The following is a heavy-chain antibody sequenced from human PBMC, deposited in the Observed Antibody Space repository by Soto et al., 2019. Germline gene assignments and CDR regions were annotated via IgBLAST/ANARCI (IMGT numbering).Heavy chain of an antibody. V-gene: IGHV3-30*18. D-gene: IGHD2-15*01. CDR3: AKETYSGPLDY. J-gene: IGHJ4*02. Sequence: QVQLVESGEGVVQPGRSLRLSCAASGFTFSSYGMHWVRQAPGKGLEWVAVISYDGSNKYYADSVKGRFTISRDNSKNTLYLQMNSRRAEDTAVYYCAKETYSGPLDYWGQGTLVTVSS. CDR2: ISYDGSNK. CDR1: GFTFSSYG.